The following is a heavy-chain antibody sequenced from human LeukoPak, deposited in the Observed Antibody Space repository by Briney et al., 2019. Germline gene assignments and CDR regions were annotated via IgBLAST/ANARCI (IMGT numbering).Heavy chain of an antibody. Sequence: GGSLGLSCAASGFTFSAYAMHWVRQAPGKGLEWVAVISYDGSNKYYADSVKGRFTISGDKSKDTLYLQMNVLRAEDQVVYYRARGARPIAGANIPFDIWGQRTMVTVS. J-gene: IGHJ3*02. D-gene: IGHD6-13*01. CDR1: GFTFSAYA. V-gene: IGHV3-30*01. CDR3: ARGARPIAGANIPFDI. CDR2: ISYDGSNK.